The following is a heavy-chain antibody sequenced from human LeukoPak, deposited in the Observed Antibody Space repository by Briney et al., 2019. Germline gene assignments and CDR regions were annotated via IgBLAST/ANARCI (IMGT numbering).Heavy chain of an antibody. V-gene: IGHV4-59*01. D-gene: IGHD4-17*01. CDR2: THYSGST. CDR1: GGSISTYY. J-gene: IGHJ1*01. CDR3: ARGNGDYIEYFQH. Sequence: SETLSLTCTVSGGSISTYYWSWIRQPQGKGLEWIGCTHYSGSTKYNPSLKSRVTISVDTSKNQFSLRLISVTAADTALYYCARGNGDYIEYFQHWGQGTLVTVSS.